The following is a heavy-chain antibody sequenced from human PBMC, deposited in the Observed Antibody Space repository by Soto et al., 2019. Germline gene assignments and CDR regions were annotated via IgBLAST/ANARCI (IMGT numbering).Heavy chain of an antibody. J-gene: IGHJ4*02. Sequence: VQLQESGPGLVKPSETLSLTCTVSGGSISNYYWSWIRQPPGKGLEWIGYIYYSGSTNYNPSLKSRVTISVDTSKNQFSLKLSSVTAADTAVYYCARRWGTTFDYWGQGTLVTVSS. V-gene: IGHV4-59*08. CDR1: GGSISNYY. CDR3: ARRWGTTFDY. CDR2: IYYSGST. D-gene: IGHD3-16*01.